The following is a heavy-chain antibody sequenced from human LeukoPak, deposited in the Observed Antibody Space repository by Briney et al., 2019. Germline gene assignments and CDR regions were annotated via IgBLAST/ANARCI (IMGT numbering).Heavy chain of an antibody. Sequence: GGSLRLSCAASGFTFSSYAMSWVRQAPGKGLEWVSVIYSGGSTYYADSVRGRFTISRDNSKNTLYLQMNSLRAEDTAVYYCAKDQSVWFGELHDYWGQGTLVTVSS. J-gene: IGHJ4*02. D-gene: IGHD3-10*01. CDR2: IYSGGST. CDR1: GFTFSSYA. V-gene: IGHV3-23*03. CDR3: AKDQSVWFGELHDY.